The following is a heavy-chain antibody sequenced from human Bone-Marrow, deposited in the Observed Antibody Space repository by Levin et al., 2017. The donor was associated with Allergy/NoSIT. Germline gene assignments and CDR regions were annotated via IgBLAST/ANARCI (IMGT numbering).Heavy chain of an antibody. CDR1: GFSFSRIG. Sequence: GESLKISCAASGFSFSRIGMHWVRQAPGKGLEWVAFISYDGSNKYYADSVKGRFTISRDNSTNTLFLQMNSLRAEDTAVYYCAKGGSADDFTCGHWGQGTLITVSS. D-gene: IGHD5-12*01. J-gene: IGHJ4*02. CDR3: AKGGSADDFTCGH. CDR2: ISYDGSNK. V-gene: IGHV3-30*18.